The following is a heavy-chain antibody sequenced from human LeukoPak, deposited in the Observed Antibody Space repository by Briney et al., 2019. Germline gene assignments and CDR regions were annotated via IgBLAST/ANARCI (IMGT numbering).Heavy chain of an antibody. J-gene: IGHJ5*02. CDR2: LYYSGST. V-gene: IGHV4-59*08. Sequence: PSETLSLTCTVSGGSVSSYYWSWIRQPPGKGLEWIGYLYYSGSTNYNPSLKSRVTISVDTSKNQFSLKLSSVAAADTAVNYCAMFGGYCSGGSCFNWFDPWGQGTLVTVSS. CDR1: GGSVSSYY. CDR3: AMFGGYCSGGSCFNWFDP. D-gene: IGHD2-15*01.